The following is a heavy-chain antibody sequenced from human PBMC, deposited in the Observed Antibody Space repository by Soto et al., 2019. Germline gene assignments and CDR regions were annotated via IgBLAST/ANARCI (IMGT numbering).Heavy chain of an antibody. CDR3: ARLEGTTVEPGYYYYMDV. D-gene: IGHD1-1*01. Sequence: SETLSLTCTVSGGSISSYYWSWIRQPPGKGLEWIGYIYYSGSTNYNPSLKSRVTISVDTSKNQFSLKLSSVTAADTAVYYCARLEGTTVEPGYYYYMDVWGNGTTVTVSS. J-gene: IGHJ6*03. V-gene: IGHV4-59*08. CDR2: IYYSGST. CDR1: GGSISSYY.